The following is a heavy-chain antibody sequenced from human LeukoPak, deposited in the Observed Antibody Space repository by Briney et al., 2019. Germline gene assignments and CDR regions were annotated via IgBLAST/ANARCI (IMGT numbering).Heavy chain of an antibody. J-gene: IGHJ4*02. CDR1: GGSISSSSYY. D-gene: IGHD4-17*01. CDR3: ARHMSGDYEFDY. V-gene: IGHV4-39*01. CDR2: IYYSGST. Sequence: NPSETLSLTCTVSGGSISSSSYYWGWIRQPPGKGLEWIGSIYYSGSTYYNPSLKSRVTISVDTSKNQFSLKLSSVTAADTAVYYCARHMSGDYEFDYWGQGTLVTVSS.